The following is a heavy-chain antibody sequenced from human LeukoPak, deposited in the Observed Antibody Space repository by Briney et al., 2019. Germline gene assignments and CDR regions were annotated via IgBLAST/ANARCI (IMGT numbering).Heavy chain of an antibody. CDR3: ARGQYYYDSSGYDY. CDR1: GGSFSGYY. V-gene: IGHV4-34*01. Sequence: PSETLSLTCAVYGGSFSGYYWSWIRQPPGKGLEWIGEINHSGSTNYNPSLKSRVTISVDTSKNQFSLKLSPVTAADTAVYYCARGQYYYDSSGYDYWGQGTLVTVSS. CDR2: INHSGST. D-gene: IGHD3-22*01. J-gene: IGHJ4*02.